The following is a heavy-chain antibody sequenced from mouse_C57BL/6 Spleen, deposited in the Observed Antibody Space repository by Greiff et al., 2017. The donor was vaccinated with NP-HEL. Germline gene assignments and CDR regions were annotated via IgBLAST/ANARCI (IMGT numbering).Heavy chain of an antibody. CDR1: GYTFTSYW. Sequence: QVQLKEPGAELVKPGASVKLSCKASGYTFTSYWMHWVKQRPGQGLEWIGMIHPNSGSTNYNEKFKSKATLTVDKSSSTAYMQLSSLTSEDSAVYYCARREGGGNYGYWGQGTTLTVSS. V-gene: IGHV1-64*01. CDR3: ARREGGGNYGY. D-gene: IGHD2-1*01. CDR2: IHPNSGST. J-gene: IGHJ2*01.